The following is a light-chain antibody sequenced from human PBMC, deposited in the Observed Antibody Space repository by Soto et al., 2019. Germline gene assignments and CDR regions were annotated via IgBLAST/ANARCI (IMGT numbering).Light chain of an antibody. Sequence: QSALTQPASVSGYPGQSITISCTGTSSDVGGYKYVSWHQLHPGKAPKLIIYEVSNRPSGISNRFSGSKSGNTASLTISGLQAEDEADYYCSSYSRSTAYVFGTGTKVTVL. CDR1: SSDVGGYKY. J-gene: IGLJ1*01. V-gene: IGLV2-14*01. CDR3: SSYSRSTAYV. CDR2: EVS.